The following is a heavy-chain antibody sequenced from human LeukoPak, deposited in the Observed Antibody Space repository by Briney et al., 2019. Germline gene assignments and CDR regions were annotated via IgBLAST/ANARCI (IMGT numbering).Heavy chain of an antibody. V-gene: IGHV4-39*01. CDR2: IYYSGST. CDR1: GGSISSSSYY. J-gene: IGHJ6*03. CDR3: ARLRDYYYNYMDV. Sequence: SETLSLTCTVSGGSISSSSYYWGWIRQPPGKGLEWIGSIYYSGSTYYNPSLKSRVTISVDTSKNQFSLKLSSVTAADTAVYYCARLRDYYYNYMDVWGKGTTVTISS.